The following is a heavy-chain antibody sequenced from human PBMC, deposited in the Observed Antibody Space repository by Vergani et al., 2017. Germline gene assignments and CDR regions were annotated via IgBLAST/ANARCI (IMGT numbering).Heavy chain of an antibody. CDR1: GYTFTSYD. J-gene: IGHJ4*02. CDR2: MNPNSGNT. Sequence: QVQLAQSGAEVKKPGASVKVSCKAAGYTFTSYDINWVRQGTGQGLEWMGWMNPNSGNTGYAQKFQGRVTMTRKTSISTAYMELSSLRSDDTAVYYCVTGRGIYWGQGTLVTVSS. CDR3: VTGRGIY. V-gene: IGHV1-8*01. D-gene: IGHD6-13*01.